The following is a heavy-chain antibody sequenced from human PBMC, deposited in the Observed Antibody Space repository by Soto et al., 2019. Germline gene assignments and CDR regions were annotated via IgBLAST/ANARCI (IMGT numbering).Heavy chain of an antibody. CDR3: AKGLGHYCSSTSCYYYYGMDV. CDR1: GFTFSRYA. D-gene: IGHD2-2*01. V-gene: IGHV3-23*01. Sequence: EVQLLESGGGLVQPGGSLRLSCAASGFTFSRYAMSWVRQAPGKGLAWVSAISGSGGSTYYADSVKGRFTISRDNSKNTLYLQMNSLRDEDTAVYYCAKGLGHYCSSTSCYYYYGMDVWGQGTTVTVSS. CDR2: ISGSGGST. J-gene: IGHJ6*02.